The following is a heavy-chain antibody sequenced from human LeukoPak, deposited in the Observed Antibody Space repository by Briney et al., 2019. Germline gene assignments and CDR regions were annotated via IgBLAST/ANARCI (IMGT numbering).Heavy chain of an antibody. CDR2: IWYDGSNK. CDR1: GFTFSDYG. J-gene: IGHJ4*02. Sequence: GGSLRLSCAASGFTFSDYGMHWVRQAPGKGLEWVAVIWYDGSNKYYADSVKGRFIISRDNSKNTLYLQMSSLRAEDTAVYFCARGEPLDYWGQGTLATVSS. CDR3: ARGEPLDY. V-gene: IGHV3-33*01.